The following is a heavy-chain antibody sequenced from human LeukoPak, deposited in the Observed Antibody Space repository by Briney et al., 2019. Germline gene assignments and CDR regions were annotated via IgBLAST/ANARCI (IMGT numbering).Heavy chain of an antibody. J-gene: IGHJ4*02. Sequence: GGSLRLSCAASGFTFSSYAMHWVRQAPGKGLEWVAVISYDGSNKYYADSVKGRFTISRDNSKNTLYLQMNSLRAEDTAVYYCARDLPQNEAAADADYWGQGTLVTVSS. V-gene: IGHV3-30-3*01. CDR1: GFTFSSYA. D-gene: IGHD6-13*01. CDR3: ARDLPQNEAAADADY. CDR2: ISYDGSNK.